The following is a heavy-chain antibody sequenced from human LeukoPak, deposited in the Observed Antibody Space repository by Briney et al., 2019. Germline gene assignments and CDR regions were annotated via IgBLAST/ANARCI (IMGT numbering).Heavy chain of an antibody. Sequence: GGSLRLSCAASGFTFSSYWMHWVRQAPGKGLVWVSRINSDGSSTRYADSVKGRFTISRDNSRNTLYLQMNSLRAEDTAMYYCAKYDNSGRAGGYWGQGTLVTVSS. CDR2: INSDGSST. D-gene: IGHD3-22*01. J-gene: IGHJ4*02. CDR1: GFTFSSYW. CDR3: AKYDNSGRAGGY. V-gene: IGHV3-74*01.